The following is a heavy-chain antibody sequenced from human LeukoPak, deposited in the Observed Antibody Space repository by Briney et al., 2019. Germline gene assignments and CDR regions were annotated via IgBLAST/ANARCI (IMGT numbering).Heavy chain of an antibody. V-gene: IGHV1-46*01. CDR2: INLSGGRT. CDR1: GYTFTSYY. CDR3: ARDLAPAGRGYYYGMDV. Sequence: ASAKVSCKASGYTFTSYYMHWVRQAPGQGLEWMGIINLSGGRTSYAQQFRGRVTMTRDTSTSTVYMELSSLRSEDTAVYYCARDLAPAGRGYYYGMDVCGQGTTVTVSS. D-gene: IGHD6-13*01. J-gene: IGHJ6*02.